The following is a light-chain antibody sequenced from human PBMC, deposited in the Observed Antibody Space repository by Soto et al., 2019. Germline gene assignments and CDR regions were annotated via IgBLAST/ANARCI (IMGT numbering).Light chain of an antibody. CDR2: DAY. CDR1: QDISNY. J-gene: IGKJ5*01. CDR3: QQYEILPLT. V-gene: IGKV1-33*01. Sequence: DIQMTQSPSSLSASVGDRVTITCQASQDISNYLNWYQQKPGKAPKLLIYDAYNLETGVQSRFSGSGSGTDFTFTISSLQPEDFATYYCQQYEILPLTFGQGTRLEIK.